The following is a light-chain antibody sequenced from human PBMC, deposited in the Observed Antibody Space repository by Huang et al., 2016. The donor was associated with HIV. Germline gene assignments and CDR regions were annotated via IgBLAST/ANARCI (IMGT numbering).Light chain of an antibody. CDR1: QVISSY. CDR2: AAC. V-gene: IGKV1-9*01. Sequence: IQFTQSPSSLSASVGDRVTITCRASQVISSYLAWKQQKPGKAPKHVIYAACTLQRGVPSRFSGSGSGTDFTLTINSLQPEEFATYYCQQLNSYPLTFGGGTKVEIK. CDR3: QQLNSYPLT. J-gene: IGKJ4*01.